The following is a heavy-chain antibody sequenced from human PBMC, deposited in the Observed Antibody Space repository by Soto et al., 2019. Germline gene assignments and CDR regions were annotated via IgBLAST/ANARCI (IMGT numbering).Heavy chain of an antibody. CDR3: ARGRGYSYGYWGIYYYGMDV. J-gene: IGHJ6*02. D-gene: IGHD5-18*01. V-gene: IGHV4-34*01. Sequence: PSETLSLTCAVYGGSFSGYYCSWIRQPPGKGLEWIGEINHSGSTNYNPSLKSRVTISVDTSKNQFSLKLSSVTAADTAVYYCARGRGYSYGYWGIYYYGMDVWGQGTTVTVSS. CDR2: INHSGST. CDR1: GGSFSGYY.